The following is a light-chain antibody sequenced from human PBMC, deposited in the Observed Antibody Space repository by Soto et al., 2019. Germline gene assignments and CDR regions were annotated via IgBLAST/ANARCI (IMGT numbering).Light chain of an antibody. CDR1: QYFTTW. CDR3: QQYNTYPGT. V-gene: IGKV1-5*01. Sequence: DIQMTQSPSTLFAYVGDRVTITCRASQYFTTWLALYQQEPGKAPKLLIYDASSLKSGVASRFSGTGSGTEFTLASGRLKPDDFGTYCCQQYNTYPGTFGQGTEVEMK. CDR2: DAS. J-gene: IGKJ1*01.